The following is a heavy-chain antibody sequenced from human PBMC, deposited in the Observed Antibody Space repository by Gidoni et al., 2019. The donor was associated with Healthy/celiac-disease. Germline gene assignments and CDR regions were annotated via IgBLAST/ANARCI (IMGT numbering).Heavy chain of an antibody. D-gene: IGHD1-7*01. V-gene: IGHV1-69*06. Sequence: QVQLVQSGAEVKKPGSSVKVSCKASGGTFSSSAISWVRQAPGQWLEWMGGIIPIFGTANYAQKFQGRVTITADKSTSTAYMELSSLRSEDTAVYYCARALSYNWNSPYGMDVWGQGTTVTVSS. J-gene: IGHJ6*02. CDR3: ARALSYNWNSPYGMDV. CDR1: GGTFSSSA. CDR2: IIPIFGTA.